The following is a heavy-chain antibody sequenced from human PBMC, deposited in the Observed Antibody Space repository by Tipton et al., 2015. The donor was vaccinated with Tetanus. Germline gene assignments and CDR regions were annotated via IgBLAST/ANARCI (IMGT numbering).Heavy chain of an antibody. CDR3: ARDSGSYYKLSEYFQH. CDR1: GGSISSGDYY. CDR2: IYYSGST. V-gene: IGHV4-30-4*01. J-gene: IGHJ1*01. Sequence: TLSLTCTVSGGSISSGDYYWSWIRQPPGKGLEWIGYIYYSGSTYYNPSLKSRVTISVDTSKNQFSLKLSSVTAADTAVYYCARDSGSYYKLSEYFQHWGQGTLVTVSS. D-gene: IGHD1-26*01.